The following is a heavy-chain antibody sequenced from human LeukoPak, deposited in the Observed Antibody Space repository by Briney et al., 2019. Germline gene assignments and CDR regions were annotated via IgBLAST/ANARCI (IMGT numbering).Heavy chain of an antibody. CDR1: DGSISSSTYY. D-gene: IGHD4-17*01. CDR2: IYYSAST. J-gene: IGHJ4*02. CDR3: ARLRDLRDGALGYFDY. Sequence: PSETLSLTCTVSDGSISSSTYYWGWIRQPPGKGLEWIGTIYYSASTYYNPTLKSPVTISVDTSKNQFSLKLKSVTAADTAVYYCARLRDLRDGALGYFDYWGQGTLVTVSS. V-gene: IGHV4-39*01.